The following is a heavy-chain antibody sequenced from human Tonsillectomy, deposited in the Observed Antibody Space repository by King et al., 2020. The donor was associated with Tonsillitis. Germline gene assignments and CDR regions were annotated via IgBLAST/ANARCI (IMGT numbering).Heavy chain of an antibody. J-gene: IGHJ3*02. V-gene: IGHV4-39*01. CDR3: ARRATGIVVVPATRDAFDI. CDR2: IYYSGST. CDR1: GCSISSSSYF. D-gene: IGHD2-2*01. Sequence: QLQESGPGLVKPSETLSLTCKVSGCSISSSSYFWDWIRQPPGKGLEWIGSIYYSGSTYYNPSFKSRVTISVDTSKNQFSLKLSSVTAADTAVYYCARRATGIVVVPATRDAFDIWGQGTMVTVSS.